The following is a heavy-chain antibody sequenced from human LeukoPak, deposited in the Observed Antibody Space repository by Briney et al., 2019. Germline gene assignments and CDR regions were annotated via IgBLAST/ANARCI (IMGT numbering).Heavy chain of an antibody. Sequence: GGSLRLSCAAFGFTVSSNYMSWVRQAPGKGLEWVSVIYGGVNTVYADSVQGRFTISRDNSKNTLYLQMSSLRAEDTAVYYCAKSPKTGFLFDYWGKGTLVTVSS. CDR1: GFTVSSNY. CDR2: IYGGVNT. CDR3: AKSPKTGFLFDY. J-gene: IGHJ4*02. V-gene: IGHV3-66*01. D-gene: IGHD1-1*01.